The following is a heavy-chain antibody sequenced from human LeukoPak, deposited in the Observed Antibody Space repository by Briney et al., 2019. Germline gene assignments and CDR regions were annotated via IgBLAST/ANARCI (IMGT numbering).Heavy chain of an antibody. D-gene: IGHD2-15*01. CDR3: ARRSCSGGTCRNWFDP. J-gene: IGHJ5*02. V-gene: IGHV5-51*01. CDR2: IYPGDSDT. Sequence: NLGEPLKISGKGSGYTFTSYWITWVGQMPGKGLEWMGIIYPGDSDTRYSSSFQGQVTISVDKSISTAYLQWSSLKASDTAMYYCARRSCSGGTCRNWFDPWGQGTLVTVSS. CDR1: GYTFTSYW.